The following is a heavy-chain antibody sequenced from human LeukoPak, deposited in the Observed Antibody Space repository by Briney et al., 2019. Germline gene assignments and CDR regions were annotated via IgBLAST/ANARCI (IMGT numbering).Heavy chain of an antibody. CDR1: GYTFTSYG. Sequence: GASVKVSCKASGYTFTSYGISWVRQAPGQGLEWMGWISAYNGNTNYAQKLQGRVTMTTDTSTSTAYMELSSLRSEDTAVYYCAREGALNSQYWFDPWGQGTLVTVSS. D-gene: IGHD1-26*01. CDR3: AREGALNSQYWFDP. J-gene: IGHJ5*02. V-gene: IGHV1-18*01. CDR2: ISAYNGNT.